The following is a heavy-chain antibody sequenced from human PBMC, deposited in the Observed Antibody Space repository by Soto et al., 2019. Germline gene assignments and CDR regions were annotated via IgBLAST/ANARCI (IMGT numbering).Heavy chain of an antibody. V-gene: IGHV3-66*01. CDR2: IYSGGST. CDR1: GFTVNNNY. CDR3: ARGLGSTGYYYGLDF. Sequence: EVQLVEYGGGLVQPGGSLRLSCAASGFTVNNNYMSWVRQDPGKGLEWVSIIYSGGSTYYADSVKGRFSTSRDISKNMLFLQMNSLRAEDTAVNYCARGLGSTGYYYGLDFWGQGTLVTVSS. D-gene: IGHD3-22*01. J-gene: IGHJ4*02.